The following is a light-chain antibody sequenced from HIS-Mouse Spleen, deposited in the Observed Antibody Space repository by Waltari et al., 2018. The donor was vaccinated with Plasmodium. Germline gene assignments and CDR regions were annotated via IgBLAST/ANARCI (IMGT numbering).Light chain of an antibody. Sequence: EIVLTQSPGTLSLSPGERATLSCRASQSVSNSYLAWYQQKPGQAPRLLIYGASSRAPGIPDRFSGSGSGTDFTLTISRLEPEDFAVYYCQQYGSSPLTFGGGTKVEIK. CDR1: QSVSNSY. CDR3: QQYGSSPLT. J-gene: IGKJ4*01. V-gene: IGKV3-20*01. CDR2: GAS.